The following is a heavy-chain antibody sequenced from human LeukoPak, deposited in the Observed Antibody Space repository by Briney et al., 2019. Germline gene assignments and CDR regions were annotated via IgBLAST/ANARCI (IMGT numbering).Heavy chain of an antibody. J-gene: IGHJ4*02. CDR1: GYTFTGYY. CDR2: MNPNSGNT. Sequence: ASVKVSCKASGYTFTGYYMHWVRQATGQGLEWMGWMNPNSGNTGYAQKFQGRVTMTRNTSISTAYMELSSLRSEDTAVYYCARGRGYLVSWGQGTLVTVSS. CDR3: ARGRGYLVS. V-gene: IGHV1-8*02.